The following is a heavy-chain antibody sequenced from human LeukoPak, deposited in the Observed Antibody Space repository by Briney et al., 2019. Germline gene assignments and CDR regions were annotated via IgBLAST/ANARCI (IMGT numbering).Heavy chain of an antibody. Sequence: PSETLSLTCAVYGGSFSGYYWSWIRQPPGKGREWMGEIKDSGSTNYNPCLKGRVTIAVDTSKNQFSLKLRSVTAADTAVYYCARKTGYCSSTSCYLYNWFDPWGQGTLVTVSS. J-gene: IGHJ5*02. CDR2: IKDSGST. D-gene: IGHD2-2*01. V-gene: IGHV4-34*01. CDR1: GGSFSGYY. CDR3: ARKTGYCSSTSCYLYNWFDP.